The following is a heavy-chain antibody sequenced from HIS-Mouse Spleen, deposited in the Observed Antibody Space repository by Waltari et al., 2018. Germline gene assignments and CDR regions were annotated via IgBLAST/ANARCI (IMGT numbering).Heavy chain of an antibody. V-gene: IGHV4-39*07. CDR1: GGSISSSSYY. CDR3: AREIPYSSSWYDWYFDL. D-gene: IGHD6-13*01. Sequence: QLQLQESGPGLVKPSETLSLTCTVSGGSISSSSYYWGWIRQPPGKGLEWIGSIYYSGSTYNHPPLKSRVTISVDTSKNQFSLKLSSVTAADTAVYYCAREIPYSSSWYDWYFDLWGRGTLVTVSS. J-gene: IGHJ2*01. CDR2: IYYSGST.